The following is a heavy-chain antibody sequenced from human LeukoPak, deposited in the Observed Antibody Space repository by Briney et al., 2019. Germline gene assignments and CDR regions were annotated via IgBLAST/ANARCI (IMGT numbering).Heavy chain of an antibody. CDR2: IYYSGST. V-gene: IGHV4-39*01. CDR3: ARIFSSGYYRDAFDI. J-gene: IGHJ3*02. D-gene: IGHD3-22*01. CDR1: GGSISSSSYY. Sequence: SETLSLTCTVSGGSISSSSYYWGWIRQPPGKGLEWIGSIYYSGSTYYNPSLKSRVTISVDTSKNQFSLKLSSVTAADTAVYYCARIFSSGYYRDAFDIWGQGTMVTVSS.